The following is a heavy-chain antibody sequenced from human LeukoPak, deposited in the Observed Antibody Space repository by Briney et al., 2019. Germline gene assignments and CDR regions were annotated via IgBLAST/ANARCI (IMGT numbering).Heavy chain of an antibody. V-gene: IGHV4-59*01. CDR3: ARWDRYYFDY. D-gene: IGHD1-26*01. CDR1: GGSISSYY. CDR2: IYYSGSS. J-gene: IGHJ4*02. Sequence: PSETLSLTCTVSGGSISSYYWSWVRQPPGKGLEWIGYIYYSGSSNYNPSLKSRVTISIDTSKNHFSLKVSSVTAADTAVYYCARWDRYYFDYWGQGTLVTVSS.